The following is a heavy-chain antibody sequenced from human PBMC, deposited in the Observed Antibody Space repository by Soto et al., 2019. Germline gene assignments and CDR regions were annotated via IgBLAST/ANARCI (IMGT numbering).Heavy chain of an antibody. D-gene: IGHD3-9*01. V-gene: IGHV3-33*01. Sequence: GGSLRLSYAASGFTFSSYGMHWVRQAPGKGLEWVAVIWYDGSNKYYADTVKGRFTISRDNSKNTLYLQMNSLRAEDTAVYYCARSPEDYDILTGYPYYYYGMDVWGQGTTVTVSS. CDR3: ARSPEDYDILTGYPYYYYGMDV. J-gene: IGHJ6*02. CDR1: GFTFSSYG. CDR2: IWYDGSNK.